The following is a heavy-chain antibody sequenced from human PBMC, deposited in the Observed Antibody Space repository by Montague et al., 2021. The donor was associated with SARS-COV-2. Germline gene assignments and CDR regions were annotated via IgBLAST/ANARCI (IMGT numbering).Heavy chain of an antibody. CDR2: INHSGST. CDR1: GGSFSDYY. J-gene: IGHJ6*03. Sequence: SETLSLTCAVDGGSFSDYYWSWIRQPPGKGLEWIGEINHSGSTXXXPSXXXRVTISVDTSKNQFSLKLSSVTAADAAVYYCARFLRRVVPAATGHWEKNYYYYYMDVWGKGTTVTVSS. D-gene: IGHD2-2*01. CDR3: ARFLRRVVPAATGHWEKNYYYYYMDV. V-gene: IGHV4-34*01.